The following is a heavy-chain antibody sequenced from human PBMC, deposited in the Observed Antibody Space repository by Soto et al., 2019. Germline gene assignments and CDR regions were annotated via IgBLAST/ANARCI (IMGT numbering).Heavy chain of an antibody. CDR1: GIAFGDNA. Sequence: EVQLVESGGGLVKPGRSLRLSCTASGIAFGDNAMTWFRQAPGMGLEWVGFITSKAYGGTSHYAASVKGRFTISRDDSKSIAYLQMNSLRTEDTAVYYCRRLGRATRPEQAFDIWGRGTMVTVSS. J-gene: IGHJ3*02. CDR2: ITSKAYGGTS. V-gene: IGHV3-49*05. D-gene: IGHD5-12*01. CDR3: RRLGRATRPEQAFDI.